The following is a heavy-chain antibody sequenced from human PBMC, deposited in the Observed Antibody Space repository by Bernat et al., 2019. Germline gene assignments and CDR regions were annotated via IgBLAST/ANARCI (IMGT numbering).Heavy chain of an antibody. CDR2: ISSTANTI. Sequence: EVQLLESGGGLVQPGGSLRLSCAASGFSFSDYEMNWVRQAPGKGLGGVSYISSTANTIYYADSVKGRFTISRDNTKKSLYLQMNNLRAEDTADYYCARGPTWYSRTSNFDYWGQGTLVTVSS. J-gene: IGHJ4*02. CDR1: GFSFSDYE. CDR3: ARGPTWYSRTSNFDY. D-gene: IGHD6-13*01. V-gene: IGHV3-48*03.